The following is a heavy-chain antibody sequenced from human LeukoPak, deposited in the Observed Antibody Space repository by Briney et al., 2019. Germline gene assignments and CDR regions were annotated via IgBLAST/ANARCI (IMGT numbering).Heavy chain of an antibody. CDR3: ARGGDYYDSSGYPSPFYYFDY. J-gene: IGHJ4*02. CDR1: GYTFTSYG. Sequence: ASVKVSCKASGYTFTSYGISWVRQAPGQGLEWMGWISAYNGNTNYAQKLQGRVTMTTDTSTSTAYMELRSLRSDDTAVHYCARGGDYYDSSGYPSPFYYFDYWGQGGLVSVSS. V-gene: IGHV1-18*01. CDR2: ISAYNGNT. D-gene: IGHD3-22*01.